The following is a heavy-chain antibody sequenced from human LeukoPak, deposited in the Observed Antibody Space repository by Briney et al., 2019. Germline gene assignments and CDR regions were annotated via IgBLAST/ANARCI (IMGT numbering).Heavy chain of an antibody. CDR2: INYSGSA. CDR1: GASLRGFY. D-gene: IGHD5-24*01. CDR3: AGDPIHRDEYNAD. V-gene: IGHV4-59*01. J-gene: IGHJ1*01. Sequence: PSETLSLTCTLSGASLRGFYWCWIRQTPGTGVEWIGSINYSGSANYNPYPTSRATTSIATSMNRMSLKLNSVTAAATAGYCFAGDPIHRDEYNADWGQGALVSVSS.